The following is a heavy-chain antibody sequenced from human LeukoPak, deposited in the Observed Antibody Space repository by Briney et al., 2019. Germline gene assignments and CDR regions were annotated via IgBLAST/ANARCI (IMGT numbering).Heavy chain of an antibody. CDR3: ARNYDLGTYPIDY. D-gene: IGHD3-10*01. CDR1: GFTFSDSY. J-gene: IGHJ4*02. V-gene: IGHV3-11*04. CDR2: ISSSGGTI. Sequence: GGSLRLSCAASGFTFSDSYMSWIRQVPGKGLEWISYISSSGGTIYYADSVKGRFTISRDNAKNSLYLQMNSLRAEDTAVYYCARNYDLGTYPIDYWGQGTLVTVSS.